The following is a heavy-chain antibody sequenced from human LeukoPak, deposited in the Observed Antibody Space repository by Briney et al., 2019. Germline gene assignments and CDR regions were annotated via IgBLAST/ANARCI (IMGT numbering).Heavy chain of an antibody. CDR1: GGSISSSSYY. J-gene: IGHJ4*02. Sequence: KPSETLSLTCTVSGGSISSSSYYWGWIRQPPGKGLEWIGSIYYSGSTYYNPSLKSRVTISVDTSKNQFSLKLSSVTAADTAVYYYARPRGDGYNLYYFDYWGQGTLVTVSS. CDR2: IYYSGST. V-gene: IGHV4-39*01. D-gene: IGHD5-24*01. CDR3: ARPRGDGYNLYYFDY.